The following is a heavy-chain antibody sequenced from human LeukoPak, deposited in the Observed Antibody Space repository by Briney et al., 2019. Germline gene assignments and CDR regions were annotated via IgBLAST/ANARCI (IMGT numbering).Heavy chain of an antibody. D-gene: IGHD2-2*01. CDR1: GFTFSDCY. Sequence: PGESLRLSCAASGFTFSDCYMSWICQAQGQGLELVSYISSSSRYTNYADSVKGRLTIYRDNDKNSLYLQMNSLRAEDTAVYYCARVVPASTMHFDYWGQGTLVTVSS. J-gene: IGHJ4*02. V-gene: IGHV3-11*05. CDR2: ISSSSRYT. CDR3: ARVVPASTMHFDY.